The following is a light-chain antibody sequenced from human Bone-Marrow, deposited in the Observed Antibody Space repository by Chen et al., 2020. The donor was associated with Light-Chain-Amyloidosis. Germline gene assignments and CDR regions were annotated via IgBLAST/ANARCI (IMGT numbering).Light chain of an antibody. CDR3: QVWEGSSDEVV. V-gene: IGLV3-21*02. CDR1: NIGSTS. Sequence: SYVLTQPSSVSVAPGQTATIACGGNNIGSTSVHWYQQKAGQAPVMVVYDDTDRPAGIPERFSGSKSGNAATLTITRVEAGDEADYYCQVWEGSSDEVVFGGGTRLTVL. J-gene: IGLJ3*02. CDR2: DDT.